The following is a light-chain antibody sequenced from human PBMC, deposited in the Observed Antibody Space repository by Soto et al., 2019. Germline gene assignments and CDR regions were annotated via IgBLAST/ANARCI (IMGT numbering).Light chain of an antibody. CDR2: GAS. CDR3: QQYGSSPRT. J-gene: IGKJ1*01. CDR1: QTVRSSS. Sequence: IVLTLSPSALRLAREESATRSCRASQTVRSSSLAWYQQKPGQAPRLLIFGASTRAAGFPDRFSGSGSGTDFTLTISRLEPEDFAVYYCQQYGSSPRTFAQGTKVDIK. V-gene: IGKV3-20*01.